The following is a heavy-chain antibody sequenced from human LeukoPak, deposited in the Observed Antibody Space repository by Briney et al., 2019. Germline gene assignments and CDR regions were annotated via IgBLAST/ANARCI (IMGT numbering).Heavy chain of an antibody. D-gene: IGHD3-3*01. V-gene: IGHV4-61*02. CDR3: ARGPHYAIFGVVKPSGAFDI. J-gene: IGHJ3*02. CDR1: GGSISSGSYY. CDR2: IYTSGST. Sequence: SETLSLTCTVSGGSISSGSYYWSWIRQPAGKGLEWIGRIYTSGSTNYNPSLKSRVTISVDTSRNQFSLKLSSVTAADTAVYYCARGPHYAIFGVVKPSGAFDIWGQGTMVTVSS.